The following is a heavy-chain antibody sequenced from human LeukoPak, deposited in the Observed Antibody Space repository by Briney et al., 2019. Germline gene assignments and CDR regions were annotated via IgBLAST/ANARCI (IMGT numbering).Heavy chain of an antibody. Sequence: GASVKVSCKASGYTFTSYYMHWVRQAPGQGLEWMGWINPNSGGTNYAQKFQGRVTMTRDTSTSTAYMELSRLRSDDTAVYYCARVKDIVVVPAAPYYYYGMDVWGQGTTVTVSS. CDR1: GYTFTSYY. D-gene: IGHD2-2*01. CDR2: INPNSGGT. J-gene: IGHJ6*02. V-gene: IGHV1-2*02. CDR3: ARVKDIVVVPAAPYYYYGMDV.